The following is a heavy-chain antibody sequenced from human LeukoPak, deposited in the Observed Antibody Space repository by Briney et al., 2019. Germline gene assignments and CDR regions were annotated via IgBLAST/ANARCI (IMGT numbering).Heavy chain of an antibody. D-gene: IGHD4-17*01. CDR1: EFTFDDYG. CDR2: INWNGGST. J-gene: IGHJ4*02. Sequence: GGSLRLSCAASEFTFDDYGMTWVRQAPGKGLEWVSGINWNGGSTGYADSVKGRFTISRDNAKNSLYLQMNSLRAEDTALYYCARVASRTYGDYFDYWGQGTLVTVSS. V-gene: IGHV3-20*04. CDR3: ARVASRTYGDYFDY.